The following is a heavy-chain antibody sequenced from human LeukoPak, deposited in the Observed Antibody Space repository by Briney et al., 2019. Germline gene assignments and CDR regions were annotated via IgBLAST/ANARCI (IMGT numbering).Heavy chain of an antibody. Sequence: ASVKVSCKASGYTSSEYYIHLVRQAPGQGPEWMGWINPNNGGIRYAQKFQGRVTMTRDTSISTAYVELNELISDDTAVYYCAGKLVGGNPFDFWGQGTLVTVSS. CDR2: INPNNGGI. CDR1: GYTSSEYY. V-gene: IGHV1-2*02. D-gene: IGHD1-26*01. J-gene: IGHJ4*02. CDR3: AGKLVGGNPFDF.